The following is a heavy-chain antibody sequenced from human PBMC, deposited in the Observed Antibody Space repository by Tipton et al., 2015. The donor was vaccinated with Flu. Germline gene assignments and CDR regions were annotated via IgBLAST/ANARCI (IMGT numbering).Heavy chain of an antibody. D-gene: IGHD3-3*01. J-gene: IGHJ4*02. CDR3: ARSYYDSRKPLL. V-gene: IGHV4-61*02. Sequence: TLSLTCTVSGGSIDSDFYYWSWLRQPAGKGLEWIGRVYGSGSTNYNPSLKSRVTISVDTYKNRFSLYLSSVTAADTAVYYCARSYYDSRKPLLWGQGTLVTVSS. CDR2: VYGSGST. CDR1: GGSIDSDFYY.